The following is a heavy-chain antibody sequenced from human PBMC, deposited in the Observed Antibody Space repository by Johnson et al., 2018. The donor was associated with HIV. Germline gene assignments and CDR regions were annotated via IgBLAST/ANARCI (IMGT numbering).Heavy chain of an antibody. J-gene: IGHJ3*01. CDR3: ARDDIQILGGYSSNWPENSFDV. CDR2: ISSSVRPI. V-gene: IGHV3-11*04. D-gene: IGHD6-13*01. Sequence: QMLLVESGGGVVQPGGSLRLSCAASGFIFSDYYMTWIRQAPGKGLESISYISSSVRPIYYAASVKGRFTMSRDNAKKSLYLQMNSLRAEDTAVYYCARDDIQILGGYSSNWPENSFDVWGQGTMVTVSS. CDR1: GFIFSDYY.